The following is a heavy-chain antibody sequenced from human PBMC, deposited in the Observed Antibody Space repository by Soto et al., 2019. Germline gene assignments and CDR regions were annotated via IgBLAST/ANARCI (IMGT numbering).Heavy chain of an antibody. CDR3: AGSYEAGRTGQGYYYYGMDV. CDR2: IDPSDSYT. Sequence: PGESLKISCKGSGYSFTSYWISWVRQMPGKGLEWMGRIDPSDSYTNYSPSFQGHVTISADKSISTAYLQWSSLKASDTAMYYCAGSYEAGRTGQGYYYYGMDVWGQGTTVTVSS. CDR1: GYSFTSYW. V-gene: IGHV5-10-1*01. J-gene: IGHJ6*02. D-gene: IGHD1-1*01.